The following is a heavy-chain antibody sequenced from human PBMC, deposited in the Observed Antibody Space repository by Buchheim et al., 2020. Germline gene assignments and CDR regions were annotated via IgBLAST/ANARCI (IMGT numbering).Heavy chain of an antibody. Sequence: QLQLQESGPGLVKPSETLSLTCTVSGGSISSSSYYWGWIRQPPGKGLEWIGSIYYSGSTYYNPSLKSRVTISVDTSKNQFSLKLSSVTAADTAVYYCARATRYSSGWYGWYFDLWGRGTL. CDR1: GGSISSSSYY. CDR3: ARATRYSSGWYGWYFDL. J-gene: IGHJ2*01. D-gene: IGHD6-19*01. V-gene: IGHV4-39*07. CDR2: IYYSGST.